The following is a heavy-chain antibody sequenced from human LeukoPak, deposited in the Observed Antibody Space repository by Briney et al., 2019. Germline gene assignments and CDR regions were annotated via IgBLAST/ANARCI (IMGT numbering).Heavy chain of an antibody. CDR1: GFTFSSYA. CDR2: IGGSGGTT. V-gene: IGHV3-23*01. Sequence: GGSLILSCAASGFTFSSYALTWVRQAPAKGLQWVSAIGGSGGTTYYADSVKGRFTISRDDSKNTLSLQMNSLRAEDTTIYYCARNYFDSWGQGTLVTVSS. CDR3: ARNYFDS. J-gene: IGHJ4*02.